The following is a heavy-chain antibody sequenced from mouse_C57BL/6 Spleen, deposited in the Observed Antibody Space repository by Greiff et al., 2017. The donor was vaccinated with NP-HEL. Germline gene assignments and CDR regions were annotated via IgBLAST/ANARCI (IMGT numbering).Heavy chain of an antibody. CDR3: ARENYGSRKGPFDY. J-gene: IGHJ2*01. D-gene: IGHD1-1*01. CDR2: IDPSDSYT. Sequence: QVHVKQSGAELVRPGTSVKLSCKASGYTFTSYWMHWVKQRPGQGLEWIGVIDPSDSYTNYNQKFKGKATLTVDTSSSTAYMQLSSLTSEDAAVYYCARENYGSRKGPFDYWGQGTTLTVSS. V-gene: IGHV1-59*01. CDR1: GYTFTSYW.